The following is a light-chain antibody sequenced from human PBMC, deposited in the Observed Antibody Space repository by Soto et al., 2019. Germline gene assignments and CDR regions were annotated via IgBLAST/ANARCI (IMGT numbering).Light chain of an antibody. CDR1: SSNIGNEY. Sequence: QAVVTQPPSVSAAPGQKVTISCSGSSSNIGNEYVSWYQQVPGTAPKLLIYDNDKRPSGIPDRFSGSKSGTSATLGITGLQTGDEADYYCGALDISLGARIFGGGTKLTVL. V-gene: IGLV1-51*01. J-gene: IGLJ2*01. CDR3: GALDISLGARI. CDR2: DND.